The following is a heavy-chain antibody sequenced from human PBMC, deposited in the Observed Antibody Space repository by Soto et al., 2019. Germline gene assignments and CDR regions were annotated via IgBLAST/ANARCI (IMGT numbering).Heavy chain of an antibody. CDR3: ARQLAAGSFDY. V-gene: IGHV1-69*02. CDR1: GGTFSSYT. CDR2: IIPILGIA. Sequence: QVQLVQSGAEVKKPGSSVKVSCKASGGTFSSYTISWVRQAPGQGLEWMGRIIPILGIANYAQKLQGRVTIPADKSTSTAYMELSSLRSEDTAVYYCARQLAAGSFDYCGQGTLVTVSS. J-gene: IGHJ4*02. D-gene: IGHD6-13*01.